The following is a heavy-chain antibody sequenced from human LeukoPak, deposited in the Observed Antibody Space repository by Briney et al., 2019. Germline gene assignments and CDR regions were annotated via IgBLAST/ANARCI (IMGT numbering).Heavy chain of an antibody. Sequence: HPGRSLRLSCAASGLIFSNYGMHWLPQAPGKGPEWVTGIDYNGRKTYYADSVKGRFTLSRDDSKSTLYLQMNSLRAEDTAVYYCARDLAFFALSLGGQGTLVTVSS. J-gene: IGHJ4*02. CDR2: IDYNGRKT. D-gene: IGHD3/OR15-3a*01. V-gene: IGHV3-30*12. CDR1: GLIFSNYG. CDR3: ARDLAFFALSL.